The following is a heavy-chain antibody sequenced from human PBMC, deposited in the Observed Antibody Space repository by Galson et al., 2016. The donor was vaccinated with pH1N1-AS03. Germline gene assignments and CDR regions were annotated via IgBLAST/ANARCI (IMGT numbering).Heavy chain of an antibody. Sequence: SVKVSCKASGYIFTGFYVHWVRQAPGQGLEWMGWINPNNGVTNYAQKFQAWVTMTGDTSISTAYLELYGLKSDDTAVYYCARDPRGTCSSATCATTYYFGIDVWGQGTTVSVSS. CDR3: ARDPRGTCSSATCATTYYFGIDV. CDR1: GYIFTGFY. V-gene: IGHV1-2*04. J-gene: IGHJ6*02. D-gene: IGHD1-7*01. CDR2: INPNNGVT.